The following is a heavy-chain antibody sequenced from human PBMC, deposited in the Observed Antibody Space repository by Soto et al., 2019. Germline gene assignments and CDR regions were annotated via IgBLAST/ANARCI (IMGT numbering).Heavy chain of an antibody. CDR2: ISYDGSNK. J-gene: IGHJ6*02. D-gene: IGHD5-12*01. CDR1: GFTFGSYA. Sequence: GGSLTLSCAASGFTFGSYAMHWVRQAPGKGLEWVAVISYDGSNKYYADSVKGRFTISRDNSKNTLYLQMNSLRAEDTAVYYCARDHGVATRDYYYYGMDVWGQGTTVTVSS. V-gene: IGHV3-30-3*01. CDR3: ARDHGVATRDYYYYGMDV.